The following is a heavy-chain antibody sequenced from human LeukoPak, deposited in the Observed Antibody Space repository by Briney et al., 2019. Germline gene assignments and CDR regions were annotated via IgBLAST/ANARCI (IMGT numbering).Heavy chain of an antibody. J-gene: IGHJ4*02. CDR3: ARAEQWLVFFDY. D-gene: IGHD6-19*01. Sequence: SETLSLTCAVYGGSFSGYYWSWIRQPPGKGLEWIGEINHSGSTNYNPSLKSRVTISVDTSKNQFSLKLSSVTAADTAVYYCARAEQWLVFFDYWGQGTLDTVSS. V-gene: IGHV4-34*01. CDR2: INHSGST. CDR1: GGSFSGYY.